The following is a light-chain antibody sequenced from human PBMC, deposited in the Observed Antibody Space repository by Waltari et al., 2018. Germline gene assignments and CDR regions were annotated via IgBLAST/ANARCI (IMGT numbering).Light chain of an antibody. J-gene: IGKJ4*01. CDR2: LAS. CDR3: MQAVQGLS. V-gene: IGKV2-28*01. CDR1: QSLLHTDGYNY. Sequence: EIVMTQSPLSLPVTPGAPASISCRSSQSLLHTDGYNYLDCDLQKAGQSPQLLIYLASHRASGVPDRFSGSGSGTDFTLKISRVEAEDVGVYYCMQAVQGLSFGGGTKVEI.